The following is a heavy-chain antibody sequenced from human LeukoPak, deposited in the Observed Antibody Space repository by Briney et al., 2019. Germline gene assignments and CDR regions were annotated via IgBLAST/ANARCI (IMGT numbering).Heavy chain of an antibody. CDR1: GFTFSTYD. V-gene: IGHV3-33*01. J-gene: IGHJ1*01. CDR3: ARGLDLGYFQR. D-gene: IGHD4-11*01. Sequence: GGSLRLSCIVYGFTFSTYDMHWVRQAPGKGLEWVAVIWSDGSNKYYTDSVKGRFTISRDNPKNTLYLQMNSLRVEDTAVYHCARGLDLGYFQRWGQGTLVTVSS. CDR2: IWSDGSNK.